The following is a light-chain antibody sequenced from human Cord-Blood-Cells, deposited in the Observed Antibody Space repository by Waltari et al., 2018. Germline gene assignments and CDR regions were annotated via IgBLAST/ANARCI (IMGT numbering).Light chain of an antibody. CDR3: CSYAGSSTWV. Sequence: QSALTQPASVSGSPGQSLTISCPGTSSHVGRYNLVCWYPQHPGKAPKLMLYEGSKRPSGVSNRFSGSKSGNTASLTISGLQAEDEADYYCCSYAGSSTWVFGGGTKLTVL. J-gene: IGLJ3*02. V-gene: IGLV2-23*01. CDR2: EGS. CDR1: SSHVGRYNL.